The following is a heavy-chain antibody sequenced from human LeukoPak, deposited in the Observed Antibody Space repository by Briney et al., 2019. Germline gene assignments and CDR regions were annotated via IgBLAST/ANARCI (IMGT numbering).Heavy chain of an antibody. CDR3: ARFLTTVTFWGYYYYYMDV. CDR2: MNPNSGNT. CDR1: GYTFTSYD. Sequence: ASVKVSCKASGYTFTSYDINWVRQATGQGLEWMGWMNPNSGNTGYAQKFQGRVTITRNTSISTAYMELSSLRSEDTAVYYCARFLTTVTFWGYYYYYMDVWGKGTTVTVSS. V-gene: IGHV1-8*03. D-gene: IGHD4-11*01. J-gene: IGHJ6*03.